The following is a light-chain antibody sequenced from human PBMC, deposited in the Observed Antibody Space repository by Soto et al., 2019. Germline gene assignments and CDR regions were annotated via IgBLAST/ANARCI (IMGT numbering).Light chain of an antibody. J-gene: IGLJ1*01. Sequence: QSVLTQPPSVSGAPGQMVTISGAGSSSNIGAGYDVHWYKQLPGTAPKVLIYGNNNRPSGVPDRFSGSKSGTSASLAITGLQAEDEADYYRQSFDNSLSGSRVFGTGTKVTVL. CDR2: GNN. CDR3: QSFDNSLSGSRV. CDR1: SSNIGAGYD. V-gene: IGLV1-40*01.